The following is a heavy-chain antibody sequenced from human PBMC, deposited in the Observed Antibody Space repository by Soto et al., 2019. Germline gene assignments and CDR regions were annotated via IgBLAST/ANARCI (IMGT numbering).Heavy chain of an antibody. D-gene: IGHD6-13*01. CDR1: GFSLSTSGVG. Sequence: QITLKESGPTLVKPTQTLTLTCTFSGFSLSTSGVGVGWIRQPPGKALEWLALIYWDDDKRYSPSLKSRLTITKDTSKNQGVLTMTNMDPVDTATYYCAQIAAAEYRFDYWGQGTLVTVSS. J-gene: IGHJ4*02. CDR3: AQIAAAEYRFDY. V-gene: IGHV2-5*02. CDR2: IYWDDDK.